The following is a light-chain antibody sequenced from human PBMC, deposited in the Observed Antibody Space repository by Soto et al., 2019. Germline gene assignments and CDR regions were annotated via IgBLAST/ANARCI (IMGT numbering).Light chain of an antibody. CDR1: QSVSSN. CDR3: QQYGSSPWT. CDR2: GAS. V-gene: IGKV3-20*01. Sequence: EIVMTQSPATLSVSPGERVTLSCRASQSVSSNLAWYQQKPGQAPRLLIYGASSRATGIPDRFSGSGSGTDFTLTISRLEPEDFAVYYCQQYGSSPWTFGQGTK. J-gene: IGKJ1*01.